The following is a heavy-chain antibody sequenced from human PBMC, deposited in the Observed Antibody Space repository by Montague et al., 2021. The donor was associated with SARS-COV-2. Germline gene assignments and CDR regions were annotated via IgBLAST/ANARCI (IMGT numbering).Heavy chain of an antibody. CDR2: INYSGST. D-gene: IGHD3-10*01. J-gene: IGHJ6*02. CDR3: ASSRGCDYYCEGVDV. V-gene: IGHV4-61*01. CDR1: GGSVSSATYY. Sequence: SETLSLTCTVSGGSVSSATYYWSWIRQPPGKGLEWIGYINYSGSTSYNPSLKSRVTISVDMSKNQFSLKLNSVTAADTAVYYCASSRGCDYYCEGVDVWGQGTTVTVSS.